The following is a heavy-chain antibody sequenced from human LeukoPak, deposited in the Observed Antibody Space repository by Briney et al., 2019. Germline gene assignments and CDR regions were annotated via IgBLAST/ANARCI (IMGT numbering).Heavy chain of an antibody. D-gene: IGHD2-15*01. CDR1: GFTFSSYG. CDR3: AKQLGYCSDGSCYFPY. CDR2: ISYDGSNK. J-gene: IGHJ4*02. Sequence: GGSLRLSCAASGFTFSSYGMHWVRQAPGKGLEWVAVISYDGSNKYYADSVKGRFTISRDNSRSTLCLQMNSLRAEDTAVYYCAKQLGYCSDGSCYFPYWGQGTLVTVSS. V-gene: IGHV3-30*18.